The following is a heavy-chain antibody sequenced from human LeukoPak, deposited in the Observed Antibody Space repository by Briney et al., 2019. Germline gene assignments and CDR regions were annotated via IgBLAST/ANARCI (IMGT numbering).Heavy chain of an antibody. CDR3: ARDGVDCSSTSCYYYYYYMDV. V-gene: IGHV3-74*01. CDR2: INSDGSST. Sequence: PGGSLRLSCAAAGFTFSNFGMHWVRQAAGKGLVWVSRINSDGSSTSYADSVKGRFTISRDNAKNTLYLQMNSLRAEDTAVYYCARDGVDCSSTSCYYYYYYMDVWGKGTTVTVSS. J-gene: IGHJ6*03. D-gene: IGHD2-2*01. CDR1: GFTFSNFG.